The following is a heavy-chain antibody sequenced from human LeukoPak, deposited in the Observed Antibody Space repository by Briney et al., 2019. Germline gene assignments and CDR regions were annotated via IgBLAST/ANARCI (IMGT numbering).Heavy chain of an antibody. V-gene: IGHV3-74*01. D-gene: IGHD3-3*01. Sequence: PGGSLRLSCAASGFTLSSYWMHWVRQAPGKGLVWVSRINSDGSSTSYADSVKGRFTISRDNAKNTLYLQMNSLRAEDTAVYYCARGWGQRITIFGVVTDAFDIWGQGTMVIVSS. CDR3: ARGWGQRITIFGVVTDAFDI. J-gene: IGHJ3*02. CDR1: GFTLSSYW. CDR2: INSDGSST.